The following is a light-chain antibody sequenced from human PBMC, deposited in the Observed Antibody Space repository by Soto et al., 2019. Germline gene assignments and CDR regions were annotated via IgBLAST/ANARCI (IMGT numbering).Light chain of an antibody. CDR1: QSISSY. Sequence: DIQMTQSPSSLSASVRDRFTITCRASQSISSYLNWYQQKPGKAPKFLIYAASSLQSGVPSRFSGSGSGTDFTLTISSLQPEDFATYYCQQSYNTPLTFGPGTKVDIK. CDR2: AAS. CDR3: QQSYNTPLT. J-gene: IGKJ3*01. V-gene: IGKV1-39*01.